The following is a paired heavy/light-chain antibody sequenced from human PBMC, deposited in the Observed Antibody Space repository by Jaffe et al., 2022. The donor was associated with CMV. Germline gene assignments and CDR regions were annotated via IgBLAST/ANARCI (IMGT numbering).Heavy chain of an antibody. J-gene: IGHJ6*02. CDR2: ISSSGSTI. D-gene: IGHD5-12*01. V-gene: IGHV3-11*01. Sequence: QVQLVESGGGLVKPGGSLRLSCAASGFTFSDYYMSWIRQAPGKGLEWVSYISSSGSTIYYADSVKGRFTISRDNAKNSLYLQMNSLRAEDTAVYYCARAYDTGSHYYYYGMDVWGQGTTVTVSS. CDR1: GFTFSDYY. CDR3: ARAYDTGSHYYYYGMDV.
Light chain of an antibody. V-gene: IGKV1-39*01. CDR3: QQSYSTPA. Sequence: DIQMTQSPSSLSASVGDRVTITCRASQSISSYLNWYQQKPGKAPKLLIYAASSLQSGVPSRFSGSGSGTDFTLTISSLQPEDFATYYCQQSYSTPAFGGGTKVEIK. CDR2: AAS. J-gene: IGKJ4*01. CDR1: QSISSY.